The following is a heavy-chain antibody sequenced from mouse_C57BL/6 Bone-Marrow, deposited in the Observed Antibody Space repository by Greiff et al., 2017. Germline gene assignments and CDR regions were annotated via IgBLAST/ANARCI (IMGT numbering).Heavy chain of an antibody. V-gene: IGHV5-17*01. J-gene: IGHJ3*01. CDR1: GFTFSDYG. Sequence: EVMLVESGGGLVKPGGSLKLSCAASGFTFSDYGMHWVRQAPEKGLEWVAYISSGSSTIYYADKVKGRFTISRDNAKNTMFLQMTSLRSEDTAMYYCARPPGFAYWGQGTLVTGSA. CDR3: ARPPGFAY. CDR2: ISSGSSTI.